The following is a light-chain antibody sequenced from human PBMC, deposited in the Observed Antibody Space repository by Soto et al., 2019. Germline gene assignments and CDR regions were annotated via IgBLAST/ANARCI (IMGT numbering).Light chain of an antibody. J-gene: IGLJ1*01. CDR3: ITETTSSNTDG. V-gene: IGLV2-14*01. CDR2: EVS. CDR1: SSDVGGYNY. Sequence: QSVLTQPASVSGSPGQSITISCTGTSSDVGGYNYVSWYRHHPGKAPKLMIYEVSNRPSGFSNRFSGSKSGNTASLTISGIRDADEDAYYCITETTSSNTDGVGSGTKVTVL.